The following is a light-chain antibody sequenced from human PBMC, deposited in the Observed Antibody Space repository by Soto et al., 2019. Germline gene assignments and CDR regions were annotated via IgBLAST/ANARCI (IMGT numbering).Light chain of an antibody. CDR2: EVN. V-gene: IGLV2-14*01. CDR3: SSYTSSRTLV. J-gene: IGLJ2*01. CDR1: SSDVGGYNY. Sequence: QSVLTQPASVSGSPGQSITISCTGTSSDVGGYNYVSWYQQQPGKAPKLMIYEVNNRPSGVSIRFSGSKSGNTASLTISGLQAEDEADYYCSSYTSSRTLVFGGGTKLTVL.